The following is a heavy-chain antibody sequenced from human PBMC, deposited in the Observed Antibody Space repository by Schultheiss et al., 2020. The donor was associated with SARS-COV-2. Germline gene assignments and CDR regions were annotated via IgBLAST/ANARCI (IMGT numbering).Heavy chain of an antibody. Sequence: GESLKISCAASGFTFSSYWMSWVRQAPGKGLEWVANIKQDGSEKYYVDSVKGRFTISRDNAKNSLYLQMNSLRAEDTALYYCAKDIRSVRGSGSYDYWGQGTLVTVSS. V-gene: IGHV3-7*03. CDR2: IKQDGSEK. J-gene: IGHJ4*02. D-gene: IGHD1-26*01. CDR3: AKDIRSVRGSGSYDY. CDR1: GFTFSSYW.